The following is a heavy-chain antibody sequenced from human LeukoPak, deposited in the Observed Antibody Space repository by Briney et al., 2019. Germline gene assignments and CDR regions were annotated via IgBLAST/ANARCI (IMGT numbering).Heavy chain of an antibody. D-gene: IGHD6-13*01. CDR3: ARVSSWSLYYYYYMDV. Sequence: SQTLSLTCAISGDSVSSNSAAWNWIRQSPSRGLEWLGRTYYRSKWYNDYAVSVKSRITINPDTSKNQFSLKLSSVTAADTAVYYCARVSSWSLYYYYYMDVWGKGTTVTVSS. CDR1: GDSVSSNSAA. J-gene: IGHJ6*03. CDR2: TYYRSKWYN. V-gene: IGHV6-1*01.